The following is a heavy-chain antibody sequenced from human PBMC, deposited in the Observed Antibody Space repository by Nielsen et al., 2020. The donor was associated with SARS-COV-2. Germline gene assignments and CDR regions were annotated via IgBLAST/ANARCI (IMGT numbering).Heavy chain of an antibody. CDR1: GFTFSSYA. CDR3: VFAVGRGDAFDI. CDR2: IYSGGST. Sequence: GGSLRLSCAASGFTFSSYAMSWVRQAPGKGLEWVSVIYSGGSTYYADSVKGRFTISRDNSKNTLYLQMNSLRAEDTAVYYCVFAVGRGDAFDIWGQGTMVTVSS. J-gene: IGHJ3*02. D-gene: IGHD6-19*01. V-gene: IGHV3-66*01.